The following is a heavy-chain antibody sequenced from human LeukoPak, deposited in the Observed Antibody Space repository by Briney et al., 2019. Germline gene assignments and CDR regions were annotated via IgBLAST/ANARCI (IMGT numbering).Heavy chain of an antibody. CDR2: ISGSGGST. CDR3: AKDQGQWLALDY. D-gene: IGHD6-19*01. CDR1: GFTFSSYW. Sequence: PGGSLRLSCAASGFTFSSYWMSWVRQAPGKGLEWVSAISGSGGSTYYADSVKGRFTISRDNSKNTLYLQMNSLRAEDTAVYYCAKDQGQWLALDYWGQGTLVTVSS. J-gene: IGHJ4*02. V-gene: IGHV3-23*01.